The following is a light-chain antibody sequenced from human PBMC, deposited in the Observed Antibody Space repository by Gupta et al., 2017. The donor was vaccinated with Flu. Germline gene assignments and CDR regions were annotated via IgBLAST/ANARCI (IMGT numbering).Light chain of an antibody. Sequence: EIVLTQSPLSLSVTPGEPASISCRSSQSLLHRNGYDFLDWYLQRPGQSPQLLIYLGSNRASGVPDRFSGSGSGTEYTLKISRVEAEDVGVYYCMQARQTSLTFGGGTKVDIK. CDR1: QSLLHRNGYDF. V-gene: IGKV2-28*01. CDR3: MQARQTSLT. J-gene: IGKJ4*01. CDR2: LGS.